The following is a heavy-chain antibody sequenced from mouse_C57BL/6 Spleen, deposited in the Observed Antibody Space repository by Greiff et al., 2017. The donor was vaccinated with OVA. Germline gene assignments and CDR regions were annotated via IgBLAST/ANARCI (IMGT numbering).Heavy chain of an antibody. CDR3: ARSGAITTVEGAWFAY. CDR1: GYTFTSYW. Sequence: QVQLQQPGAELVMPGASVKLSCKASGYTFTSYWMHWVKQRPGQGLEWIGEIDPSDSYTNYNQKLQGKSTLTVDKSSIPAYMQLSSLTSEDSAVYYCARSGAITTVEGAWFAYWGQGTLVTVSA. D-gene: IGHD1-1*01. V-gene: IGHV1-69*01. J-gene: IGHJ3*01. CDR2: IDPSDSYT.